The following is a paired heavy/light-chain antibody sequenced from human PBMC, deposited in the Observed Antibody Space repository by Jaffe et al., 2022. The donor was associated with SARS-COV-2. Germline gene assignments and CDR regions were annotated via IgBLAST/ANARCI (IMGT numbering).Heavy chain of an antibody. Sequence: EVQLVQSGAEVKKPGESLTISCKGSGYSFTNYWIGWVRQMPGKGLEWMGIINPGDSDTRYSPSFEGHITISADKSISTAYLHWSSLKASDTAMYYCAIHWLPTANWGQGTLVTVSS. J-gene: IGHJ4*02. D-gene: IGHD3-9*01. CDR2: INPGDSDT. CDR1: GYSFTNYW. V-gene: IGHV5-51*01. CDR3: AIHWLPTAN.
Light chain of an antibody. Sequence: DIQMTQSPSSLSASLGDRVTITCRASQSISSNLNWYQQTPGKAPKVLIYAASSLESGVPSRFSGSGSGTDFTLTISSLQPEDFGTYYCQESHSTPYTFGQGTKLEIK. CDR1: QSISSN. CDR3: QESHSTPYT. V-gene: IGKV1-39*01. J-gene: IGKJ2*01. CDR2: AAS.